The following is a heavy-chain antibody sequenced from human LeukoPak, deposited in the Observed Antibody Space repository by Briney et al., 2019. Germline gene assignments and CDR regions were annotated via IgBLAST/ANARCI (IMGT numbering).Heavy chain of an antibody. CDR2: IIPIFGTA. CDR3: AKVAYYDFWSGYYGDWFDP. V-gene: IGHV1-69*13. CDR1: GGTFSSYA. Sequence: ASVKVSCKASGGTFSSYAISWVRQAPGQGLEWMGGIIPIFGTANYAQKFQGRVTITADESTSTAYMELSSLRSEDTAVYYCAKVAYYDFWSGYYGDWFDPWGQGTLVTVSS. D-gene: IGHD3-3*01. J-gene: IGHJ5*02.